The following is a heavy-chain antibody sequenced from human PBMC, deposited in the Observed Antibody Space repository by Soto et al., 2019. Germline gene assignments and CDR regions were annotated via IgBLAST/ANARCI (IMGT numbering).Heavy chain of an antibody. CDR1: GFSVSSNY. D-gene: IGHD1-26*01. J-gene: IGHJ5*02. Sequence: GGSLRLSCAISGFSVSSNYLSWVRQAPGKGLEWVSVHYSGGSTYYADSVQGRFTLSRDKSNNTLYLQMRRVRAEDTAVYFCARHRHPRGTVGATSPLDPWGQGTQVTVSS. CDR3: ARHRHPRGTVGATSPLDP. CDR2: HYSGGST. V-gene: IGHV3-53*01.